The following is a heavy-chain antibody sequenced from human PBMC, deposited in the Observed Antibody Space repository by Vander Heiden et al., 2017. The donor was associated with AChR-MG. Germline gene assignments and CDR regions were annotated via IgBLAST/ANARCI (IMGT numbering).Heavy chain of an antibody. CDR3: AREYYDFWSGSPLDP. Sequence: QVQLQQWGAGLLKPSETLSLTCAVSGGSFSGYYWSWIRQPPGKGLEWIGEINHSGSTNYNPSLKSRVTISVDTSKNQFSLKLSSVTAADTAVYYCAREYYDFWSGSPLDPWGQGTLVTVSS. V-gene: IGHV4-34*01. CDR1: GGSFSGYY. D-gene: IGHD3-3*01. CDR2: INHSGST. J-gene: IGHJ5*02.